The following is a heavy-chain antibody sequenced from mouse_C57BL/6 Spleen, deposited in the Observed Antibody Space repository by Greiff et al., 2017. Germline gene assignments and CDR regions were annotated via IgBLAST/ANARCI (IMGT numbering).Heavy chain of an antibody. V-gene: IGHV3-6*01. CDR3: ARVYDGYPFAY. J-gene: IGHJ3*01. Sequence: EVQLQQSGPGLVKPSQSLSLTCSVTGYSITSGYYWNWIRQFPGNKLEWRGYISYDGSNNYNPSLKNRIFITRDTSTNQFFLKLNSVTTEDTATCYCARVYDGYPFAYWGQGTLVTVSA. CDR1: GYSITSGYY. D-gene: IGHD2-3*01. CDR2: ISYDGSN.